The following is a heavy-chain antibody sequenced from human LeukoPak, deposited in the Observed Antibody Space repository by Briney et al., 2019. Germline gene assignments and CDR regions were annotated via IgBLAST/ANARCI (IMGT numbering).Heavy chain of an antibody. CDR3: ARGELGYCSSTGCPPSDY. V-gene: IGHV1-18*01. CDR1: GYTFTSYG. Sequence: GASVKVSCKASGYTFTSYGISWVRQAPGQGLEWMGWISAYNGNTNYAQKLQGRVTMTTDTSTSTAYMELRSLRSDDTAVYYCARGELGYCSSTGCPPSDYWGQGTLVTVSS. J-gene: IGHJ4*02. D-gene: IGHD2-2*01. CDR2: ISAYNGNT.